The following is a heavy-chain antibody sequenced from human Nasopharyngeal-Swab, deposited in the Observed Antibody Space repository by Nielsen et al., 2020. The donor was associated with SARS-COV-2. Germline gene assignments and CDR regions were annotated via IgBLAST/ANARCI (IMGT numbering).Heavy chain of an antibody. V-gene: IGHV4-59*08. CDR1: GGSISSYY. D-gene: IGHD5-18*01. Sequence: SKSLTLSCTVSGGSISSYYWSWIRQPPGQGMEWIGYIYYSGSTNYNPSLKSRVTISVDTSKTQFSLKLSSVTAADTAVYYCARLTYSYESYYFYYGMDVWGQGTTVTVSS. CDR2: IYYSGST. CDR3: ARLTYSYESYYFYYGMDV. J-gene: IGHJ6*02.